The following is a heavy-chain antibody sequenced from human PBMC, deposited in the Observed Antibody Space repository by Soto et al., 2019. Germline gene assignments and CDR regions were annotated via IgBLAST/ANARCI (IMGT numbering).Heavy chain of an antibody. Sequence: ASVKVSCKASGYTFTSYGINWVRQAPGQGLEWMGWISAYNGNTIYAQKLQGRVTMTTDTSTSTAYMELRSLRSDDTAVYYCATTTILGVENIEYWGKGTLVTVSS. J-gene: IGHJ4*02. CDR1: GYTFTSYG. CDR3: ATTTILGVENIEY. CDR2: ISAYNGNT. D-gene: IGHD3-3*01. V-gene: IGHV1-18*04.